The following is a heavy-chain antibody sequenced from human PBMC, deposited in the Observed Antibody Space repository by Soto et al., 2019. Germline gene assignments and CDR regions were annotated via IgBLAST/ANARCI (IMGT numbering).Heavy chain of an antibody. V-gene: IGHV3-64*01. CDR2: ISSNGGNT. CDR3: VRRVSGNYDY. Sequence: EVQLAESGGGMVQPGGSLRLSCVASGFTFSSYDMHWVRQAPGKGLEYVSSISSNGGNTYYGNSVKGRFTISRDNSKNTLYLQMGSLRAEDMAVYYCVRRVSGNYDYWSQGTLVTVSS. CDR1: GFTFSSYD. D-gene: IGHD1-7*01. J-gene: IGHJ4*02.